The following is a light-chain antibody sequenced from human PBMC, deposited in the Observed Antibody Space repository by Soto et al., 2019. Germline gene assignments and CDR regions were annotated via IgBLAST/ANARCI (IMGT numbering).Light chain of an antibody. V-gene: IGLV2-14*01. J-gene: IGLJ1*01. CDR1: SSDDGGYNY. CDR3: SSYTSSSSYV. CDR2: DVS. Sequence: QSVLTQPASVSGSPGQSITISCTGTSSDDGGYNYVSWYQQHPGKAPKLMIYDVSNRPSGVSNRFSGSKSGNTASLTISWLQAEDEADYYCSSYTSSSSYVFGTGTKLTVL.